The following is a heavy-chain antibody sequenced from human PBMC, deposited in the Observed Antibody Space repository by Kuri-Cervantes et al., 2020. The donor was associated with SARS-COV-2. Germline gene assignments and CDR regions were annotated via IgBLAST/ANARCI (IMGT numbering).Heavy chain of an antibody. Sequence: SQTLSLTCAVYGGSFSGYYWSWIRQPPGKGLEWIGEINHSGSTYYNPSLKSRVTISVDTSKNQFSLKLSSVTAADTAVYYCARGKGVVVPAAIRGGYYYYGMDVWGQGTTVTVSS. CDR2: INHSGST. J-gene: IGHJ6*02. CDR3: ARGKGVVVPAAIRGGYYYYGMDV. V-gene: IGHV4-34*01. CDR1: GGSFSGYY. D-gene: IGHD2-2*02.